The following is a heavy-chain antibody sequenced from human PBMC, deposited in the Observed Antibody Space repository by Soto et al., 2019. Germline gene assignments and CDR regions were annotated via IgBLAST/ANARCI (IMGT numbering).Heavy chain of an antibody. Sequence: GGSLRLSCAASGFTFSSYGMHWVRQAPGKGLEWVAVIWYDGSNKYYADSVKGRFTISRDNSKNTLYLKMNSLRAEDTAVYYCARDGYGSGSYYIDYWGQGTLVTVSS. D-gene: IGHD3-10*01. J-gene: IGHJ4*02. CDR2: IWYDGSNK. V-gene: IGHV3-33*01. CDR3: ARDGYGSGSYYIDY. CDR1: GFTFSSYG.